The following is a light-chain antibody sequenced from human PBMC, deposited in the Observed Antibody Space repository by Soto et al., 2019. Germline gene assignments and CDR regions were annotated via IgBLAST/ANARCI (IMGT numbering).Light chain of an antibody. J-gene: IGKJ1*01. V-gene: IGKV1-39*01. CDR1: QSITNF. CDR2: AAS. Sequence: DIQMTQSLSSLSASVGDRVIITCRASQSITNFLSWYQQKPGKAPNLLIYAASSLQSGVPSRFSGTASGTDFTLTISSLQPADFATYYCQQSYSTPWTFGQGTKVDIK. CDR3: QQSYSTPWT.